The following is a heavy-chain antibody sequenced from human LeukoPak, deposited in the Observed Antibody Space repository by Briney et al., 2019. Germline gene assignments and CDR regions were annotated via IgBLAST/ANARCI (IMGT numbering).Heavy chain of an antibody. Sequence: ASVKVSCKASGYTFTSYDINWVRQATGQGLEWMGWMNPNSGNTGYAQKFQGRVTITRNTSISTAYMELSSLRSEDTAVYYCARGRLVPAALSYYYYMDVWGKGTTVTVSS. D-gene: IGHD2-2*01. V-gene: IGHV1-8*03. J-gene: IGHJ6*03. CDR1: GYTFTSYD. CDR2: MNPNSGNT. CDR3: ARGRLVPAALSYYYYMDV.